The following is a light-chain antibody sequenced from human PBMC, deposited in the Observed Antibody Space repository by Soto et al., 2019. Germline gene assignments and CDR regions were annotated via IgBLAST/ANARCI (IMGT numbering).Light chain of an antibody. CDR1: QGINDY. J-gene: IGKJ4*01. Sequence: DIQLTQSPSFLSASVGDRVTITCRASQGINDYLAWYQQKPGKAPKLLIYAASTLQSEIPSRFSGIASGTEFTLTISSLQPDDFATYYCRQFNTYPLTLGGGTKVEVQ. CDR3: RQFNTYPLT. V-gene: IGKV1-9*01. CDR2: AAS.